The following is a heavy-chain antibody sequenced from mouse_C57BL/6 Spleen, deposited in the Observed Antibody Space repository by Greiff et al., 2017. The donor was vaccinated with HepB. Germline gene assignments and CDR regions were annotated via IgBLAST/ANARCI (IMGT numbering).Heavy chain of an antibody. V-gene: IGHV1-69*01. D-gene: IGHD2-4*01. CDR3: ARRKDDYLHAMDY. CDR1: GYTFTSYW. J-gene: IGHJ4*01. CDR2: IDPSDSYT. Sequence: QVQLQQPGAELVMPGASVKLSCKASGYTFTSYWMHWVKQRPGQGLEWIGEIDPSDSYTNYNQKFKGKSTLTVDKSSSTAYMQLSSLTSEDSAVYYCARRKDDYLHAMDYWGQGTSVTVSS.